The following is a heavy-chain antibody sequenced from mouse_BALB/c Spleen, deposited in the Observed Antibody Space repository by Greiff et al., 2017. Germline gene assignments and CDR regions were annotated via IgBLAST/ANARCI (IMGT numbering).Heavy chain of an antibody. D-gene: IGHD1-1*01. J-gene: IGHJ2*01. CDR1: GISITTGNYR. V-gene: IGHV3-5*02. Sequence: DVQLQESGPGLVKPSQTVSLTCTVTGISITTGNYRWSWIRQFPGNKLEWIGYIYYSGTITYNPSLTSRTTITRDTSKNQFFLEMNSLTAEDTATYYCAREKPLYGSSPYYFDYWGQGTTLTVSS. CDR2: IYYSGTI. CDR3: AREKPLYGSSPYYFDY.